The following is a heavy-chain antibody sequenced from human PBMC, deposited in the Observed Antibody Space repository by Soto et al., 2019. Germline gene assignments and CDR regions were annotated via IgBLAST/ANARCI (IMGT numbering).Heavy chain of an antibody. CDR2: ISSSSSYI. Sequence: EVQLVESGGGLVKPGGSLRLSCAASGFTFSSYSMTWVRQAPGKGLEWVSSISSSSSYIYYADSVKGRFTISRDNAKNSLYLQMNSLRAEDTAVYYCASLNATDWYFDLWGRGTLVTVSS. CDR3: ASLNATDWYFDL. V-gene: IGHV3-21*01. J-gene: IGHJ2*01. CDR1: GFTFSSYS. D-gene: IGHD2-21*02.